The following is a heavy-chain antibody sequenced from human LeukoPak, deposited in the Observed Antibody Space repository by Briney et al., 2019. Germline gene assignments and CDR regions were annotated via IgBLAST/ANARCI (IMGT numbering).Heavy chain of an antibody. D-gene: IGHD2-15*01. CDR1: VRSIRSSY. Sequence: SETLSLTCTVSVRSIRSSYWGWIRQPGGKGLELIGRIYTSGSTNYNPSLKRRVAMSVDTSKNQFSLKLSAVTAADTAVYYCARDRVVVDATYFDYWGRGTVTTVTS. V-gene: IGHV4-4*07. CDR2: IYTSGST. CDR3: ARDRVVVDATYFDY. J-gene: IGHJ4*02.